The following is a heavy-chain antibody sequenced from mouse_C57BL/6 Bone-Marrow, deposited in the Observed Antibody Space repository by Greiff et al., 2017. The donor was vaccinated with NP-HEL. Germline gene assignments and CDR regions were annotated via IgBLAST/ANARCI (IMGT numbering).Heavy chain of an antibody. CDR2: ISSGGDYI. Sequence: EVKLEESGEGLVKPGGSLKLSSAASGFTFSSYAMSWVRQTPEKRLEWVAYISSGGDYIYYADTVKGRFTISRDNARNTLYLQMSSLKSEDTAMYYCTRDYYYFDYWGQGTTLTVSS. D-gene: IGHD1-1*01. CDR3: TRDYYYFDY. V-gene: IGHV5-9-1*02. CDR1: GFTFSSYA. J-gene: IGHJ2*01.